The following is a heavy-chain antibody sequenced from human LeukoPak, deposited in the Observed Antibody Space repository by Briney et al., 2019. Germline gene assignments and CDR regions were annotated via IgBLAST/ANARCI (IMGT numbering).Heavy chain of an antibody. CDR3: TRRLDE. J-gene: IGHJ4*02. D-gene: IGHD3-16*01. Sequence: GSLRLSCAASGFILSGYFMSWVRQAPGKGLEWVASIKHDGSEEYYVDSVRGRFTISRDNAQNSLYLQMNGLRVEDTAVYYCTRRLDEWGQGTLVTVSS. CDR2: IKHDGSEE. V-gene: IGHV3-7*01. CDR1: GFILSGYF.